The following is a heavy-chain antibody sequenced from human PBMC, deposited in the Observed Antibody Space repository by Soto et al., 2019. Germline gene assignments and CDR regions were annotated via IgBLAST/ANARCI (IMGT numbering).Heavy chain of an antibody. Sequence: SETLSLTCTVSGDSITNSNYYWGWFRQPPGKGLEWIAGIYYIGSTYYNPSLKSRVTISVDTSNNQFSLNLNSVTASDTAVYYCAGRNSLASVSLNFRELSNYRWIDPWGPGTLVTVSS. D-gene: IGHD3-16*02. CDR1: GDSITNSNYY. CDR2: IYYIGST. V-gene: IGHV4-39*01. CDR3: AGRNSLASVSLNFRELSNYRWIDP. J-gene: IGHJ5*02.